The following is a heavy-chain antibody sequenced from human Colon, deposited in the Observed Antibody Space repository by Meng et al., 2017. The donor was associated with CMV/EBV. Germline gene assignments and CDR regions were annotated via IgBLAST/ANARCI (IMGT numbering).Heavy chain of an antibody. J-gene: IGHJ5*02. CDR2: ISTYNGNT. CDR1: GYTFTSYG. D-gene: IGHD5-24*01. CDR3: ARGEGYYDR. Sequence: VTCKASGYTFTSYGVTWVRQASGQGLEWLGWISTYNGNTHYAQKFEGRVTMTTDTARSTVYMDLRSFTSDDTAVYYCARGEGYYDRWGQGTLVTVSS. V-gene: IGHV1-18*01.